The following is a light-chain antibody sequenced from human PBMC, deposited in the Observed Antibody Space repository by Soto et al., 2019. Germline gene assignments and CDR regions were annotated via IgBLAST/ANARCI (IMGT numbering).Light chain of an antibody. CDR2: RTN. V-gene: IGLV7-43*01. CDR3: LLFCGGVWV. CDR1: TGAVTSDYY. J-gene: IGLJ3*02. Sequence: VVTQEPSLTVSPGGTVTLTCASSTGAVTSDYYPNWFQQKPGQAPRALICRTNNRHSWTPARFSGSLLGGEAALTLSGAQPEDEADYYCLLFCGGVWVFGGGTKLTVL.